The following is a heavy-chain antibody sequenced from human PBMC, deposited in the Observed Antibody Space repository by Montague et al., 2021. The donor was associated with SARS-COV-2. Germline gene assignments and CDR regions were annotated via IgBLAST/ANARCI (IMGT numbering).Heavy chain of an antibody. CDR3: ARGSYGSGSYHAFDI. CDR1: GDSFNSPKYY. V-gene: IGHV4-39*01. J-gene: IGHJ3*02. D-gene: IGHD3-10*01. CDR2: SYYSGTT. Sequence: SETLSLTCTVSGDSFNSPKYYCAWIRQPPGKGLEWIGSSYYSGTTYDNPSLRSQASISIDTSKTQFSLKVNSVTAADTAVYYCARGSYGSGSYHAFDIWSQGTVVAVSS.